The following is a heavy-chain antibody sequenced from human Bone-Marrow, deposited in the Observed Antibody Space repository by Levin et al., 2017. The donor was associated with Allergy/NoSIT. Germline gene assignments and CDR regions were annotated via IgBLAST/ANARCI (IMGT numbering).Heavy chain of an antibody. CDR2: IKEDGTET. Sequence: GESLKISCAASGFTFSTYWMNWVRQAPGKGLEWVANIKEDGTETYYVDSVKGRFTISRDNAKHSLYLHMNSLRAEDKALYYCARVLGASSGYDYASFDLDYWGQGTLVTVSS. CDR1: GFTFSTYW. CDR3: ARVLGASSGYDYASFDLDY. V-gene: IGHV3-7*01. D-gene: IGHD5-12*01. J-gene: IGHJ4*02.